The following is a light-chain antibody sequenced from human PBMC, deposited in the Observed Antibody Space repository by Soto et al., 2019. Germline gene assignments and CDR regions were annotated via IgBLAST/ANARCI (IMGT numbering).Light chain of an antibody. Sequence: QSVLTQPPSVSAAPGQKVTISCSGSSSNIGNNYVSWYQQLPGTAPKPLIYENDKRPSGIPDRFSGSKSGTSATLGITGLQSGDEADFFGGAWVNCLIAVLFGGGPKLTV. J-gene: IGLJ3*02. CDR1: SSNIGNNY. CDR2: END. V-gene: IGLV1-51*02. CDR3: GAWVNCLIAVL.